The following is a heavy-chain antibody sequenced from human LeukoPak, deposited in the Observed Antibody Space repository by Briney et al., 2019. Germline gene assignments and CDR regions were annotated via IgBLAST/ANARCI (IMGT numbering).Heavy chain of an antibody. CDR2: INHSGST. V-gene: IGHV4-34*01. J-gene: IGHJ1*01. D-gene: IGHD4-17*01. CDR1: GGSFSGYY. Sequence: SETLSLTCAVYGGSFSGYYWSWVRQPPGKGLEWIEEINHSGSTNYNPSLTSRGTISVDASKKQFSLKLTSVTAADTAVYYCARALTTPTHWGQGTLVTVSS. CDR3: ARALTTPTH.